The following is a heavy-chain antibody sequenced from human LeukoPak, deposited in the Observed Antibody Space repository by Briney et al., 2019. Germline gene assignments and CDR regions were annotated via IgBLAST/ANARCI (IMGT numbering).Heavy chain of an antibody. J-gene: IGHJ5*02. CDR2: INPNSGGT. V-gene: IGHV1-2*02. CDR3: ARESQDYGDYEP. Sequence: EASVKVSCKASGFTFTGYYMHWVRQAPGQGLEWMGWINPNSGGTNYAQKFQGRVTMTRDASISTAYMELSRLRSDDTAVYYCARESQDYGDYEPWGQGTLVTVSS. D-gene: IGHD4-17*01. CDR1: GFTFTGYY.